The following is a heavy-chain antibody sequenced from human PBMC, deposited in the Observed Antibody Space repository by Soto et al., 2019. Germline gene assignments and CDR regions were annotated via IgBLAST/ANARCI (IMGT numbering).Heavy chain of an antibody. Sequence: QVQLQQWGAGLLKPSETLSLTCAVYGGSFSGYQWSWIRQTPGKGLEWIGEINDSGNINYNPSLKCRVTILVETAKKQISLKLSSVTAADTAVYYCARGLIVWFGELSRRGGYYYYMDVWGKGTTVTVSS. CDR3: ARGLIVWFGELSRRGGYYYYMDV. D-gene: IGHD3-10*01. V-gene: IGHV4-34*01. CDR2: INDSGNI. J-gene: IGHJ6*03. CDR1: GGSFSGYQ.